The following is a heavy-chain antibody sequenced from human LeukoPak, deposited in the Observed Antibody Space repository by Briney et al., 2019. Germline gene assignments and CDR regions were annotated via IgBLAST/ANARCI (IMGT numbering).Heavy chain of an antibody. D-gene: IGHD1-26*01. CDR3: ASHIVGATHFDY. Sequence: ASVKVSCKASGYTFTSYGISWVRQAPGQGLEWMGWISAYNGNTNYAQKLQGRVTMTTDTSTSTAYMELRSLRSDDTAVYYCASHIVGATHFDYWGQGTLVTVSS. CDR2: ISAYNGNT. J-gene: IGHJ4*02. CDR1: GYTFTSYG. V-gene: IGHV1-18*01.